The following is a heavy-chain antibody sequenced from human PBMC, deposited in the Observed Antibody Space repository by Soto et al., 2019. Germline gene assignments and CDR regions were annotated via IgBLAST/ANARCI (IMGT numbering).Heavy chain of an antibody. Sequence: PGESLKISCKGSGYSFTSYWISWVRQMPGKGLEWMGRIDPSDSYTNYSPSFQGHVTISADKSISTAYLQWSSLKASDTAMYYCARGDRITMVRGVPYYYYGMDVWGQGTTVTVSS. CDR3: ARGDRITMVRGVPYYYYGMDV. CDR1: GYSFTSYW. CDR2: IDPSDSYT. D-gene: IGHD3-10*01. V-gene: IGHV5-10-1*01. J-gene: IGHJ6*02.